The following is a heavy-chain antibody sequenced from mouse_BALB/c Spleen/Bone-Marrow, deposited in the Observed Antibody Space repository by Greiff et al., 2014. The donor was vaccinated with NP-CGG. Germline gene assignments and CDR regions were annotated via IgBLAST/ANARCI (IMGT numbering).Heavy chain of an antibody. V-gene: IGHV1S16*01. CDR3: SRGRRDALDY. CDR1: GYTFTSYY. Sequence: QVQLKESGAEPVKPGASVKLSCKASGYTFTSYYMYWVKQRPGQGLEWFGEINPGNGGTNFNEKFKNKATLTVDKSSSTAYMQLSSLTSEDSAVYYCSRGRRDALDYWGQGTSITVSS. J-gene: IGHJ4*01. CDR2: INPGNGGT.